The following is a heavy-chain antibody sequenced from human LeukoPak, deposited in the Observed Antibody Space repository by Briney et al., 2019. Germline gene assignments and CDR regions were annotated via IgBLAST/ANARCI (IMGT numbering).Heavy chain of an antibody. CDR1: GFTVSSNS. CDR2: IYSGGNT. CDR3: VRDGSGSAMWD. D-gene: IGHD5-12*01. J-gene: IGHJ4*02. V-gene: IGHV3-53*05. Sequence: GGSLRLSCTVSGFTVSSNSMSWVRQAPGKGLEWVSFIYSGGNTHYSDSVKGRFAISRDNSKNTLYLQMNSLRAEDTAVYYCVRDGSGSAMWDWGQGTLVTVSS.